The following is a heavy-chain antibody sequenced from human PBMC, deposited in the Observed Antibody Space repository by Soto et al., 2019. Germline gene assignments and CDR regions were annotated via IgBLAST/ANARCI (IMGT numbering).Heavy chain of an antibody. CDR2: IIPIFGTA. J-gene: IGHJ4*02. Sequence: SVKVSCKASGGTFSSYAIIWVRQAPGQGLEWMGGIIPIFGTANYAQKFQGRVTITADESTSTAYMELSSLRSEDTAVYYCARVPSSGSYYDYWGQGTLVTVSS. V-gene: IGHV1-69*13. CDR1: GGTFSSYA. CDR3: ARVPSSGSYYDY. D-gene: IGHD1-26*01.